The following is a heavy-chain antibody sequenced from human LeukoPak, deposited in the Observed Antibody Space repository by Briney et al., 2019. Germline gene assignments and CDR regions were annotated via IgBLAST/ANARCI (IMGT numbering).Heavy chain of an antibody. CDR3: ARHILGGPEL. Sequence: PSQTLSLTCTVSGGSISSGGYYWSWIRQPPGKGLEWIGYIYHSGSTYYNPSLKSRVTISVDRSKNQFSLKLSSVTAADTAVYYCARHILGGPELWGQGTLVTVSS. V-gene: IGHV4-30-2*01. CDR2: IYHSGST. CDR1: GGSISSGGYY. J-gene: IGHJ4*02. D-gene: IGHD3-9*01.